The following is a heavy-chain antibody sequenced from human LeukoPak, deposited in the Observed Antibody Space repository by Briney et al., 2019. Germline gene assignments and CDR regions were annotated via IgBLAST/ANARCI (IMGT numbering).Heavy chain of an antibody. CDR3: ARGAGSSWSGLIDY. D-gene: IGHD6-13*01. CDR2: INSDGSST. CDR1: RFTFSSYW. Sequence: GGSLRLPCAASRFTFSSYWMHWVRQAPGKGLVWVSRINSDGSSTGYADSVKGRFTISRDNAKNTLYLQMNSLRVEDTAVYYCARGAGSSWSGLIDYWGQGTLVTVSS. V-gene: IGHV3-74*01. J-gene: IGHJ4*02.